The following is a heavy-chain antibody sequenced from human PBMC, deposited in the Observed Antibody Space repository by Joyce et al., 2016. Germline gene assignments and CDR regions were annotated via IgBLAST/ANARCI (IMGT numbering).Heavy chain of an antibody. Sequence: QVQLVQSGSEVKKPGASVEVSCKASGYIFTTYGISWVRQAPGQGFEWVGGISAHQGNTKYAQKVQGRVTMTIDTSTGTAYMELVSLRSGDTAVYYCASDIHYYNSSGYYWGAFDIWGQGTMVSVSS. J-gene: IGHJ3*02. CDR3: ASDIHYYNSSGYYWGAFDI. V-gene: IGHV1-18*01. CDR2: ISAHQGNT. CDR1: GYIFTTYG. D-gene: IGHD3-22*01.